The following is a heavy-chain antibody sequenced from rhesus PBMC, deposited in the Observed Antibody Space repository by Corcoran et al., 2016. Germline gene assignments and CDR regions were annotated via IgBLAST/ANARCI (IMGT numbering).Heavy chain of an antibody. CDR1: GGSISDSYR. Sequence: QVQLQESGPGVVKPSETLSLTCAVSGGSISDSYRWSWIRQPPGKGLEWIGYIYGITTTTNYNPSLKSRVTISKDTSKNQFSLKLSSVTAADTAVYYCARGYGNWNPGDYWGQGVLVTVSS. CDR2: IYGITTTT. V-gene: IGHV4S10*01. J-gene: IGHJ4*01. CDR3: ARGYGNWNPGDY. D-gene: IGHD6-25*01.